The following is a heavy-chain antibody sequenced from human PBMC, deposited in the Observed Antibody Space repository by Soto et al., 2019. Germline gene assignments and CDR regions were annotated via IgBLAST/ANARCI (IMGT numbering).Heavy chain of an antibody. CDR3: ARHLGSDYVDYYYYGMDV. J-gene: IGHJ6*02. CDR2: IYHSGST. CDR1: GGSISSSNW. D-gene: IGHD5-12*01. V-gene: IGHV4-4*02. Sequence: SETLSLTCAVSGGSISSSNWWSWVRQPPGKGLEWIGEIYHSGSTNYNPSLKSRVTISVDTSKNQFSLKLSSVTAADTAVYYCARHLGSDYVDYYYYGMDVWGQGTTVTVSS.